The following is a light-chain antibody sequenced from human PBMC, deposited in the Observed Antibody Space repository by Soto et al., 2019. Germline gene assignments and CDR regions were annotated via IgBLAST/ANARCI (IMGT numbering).Light chain of an antibody. Sequence: EIVLTQSPGTLSLSPGERATLSCRASQSVSSYLAWYQQKPGQAPRLLIYDASNRATGIPARFSGSGSGTDFTLTISSLEPEDFAVYYCQQRSNWPITCGQGTRREIK. CDR3: QQRSNWPIT. CDR1: QSVSSY. CDR2: DAS. J-gene: IGKJ5*01. V-gene: IGKV3-11*01.